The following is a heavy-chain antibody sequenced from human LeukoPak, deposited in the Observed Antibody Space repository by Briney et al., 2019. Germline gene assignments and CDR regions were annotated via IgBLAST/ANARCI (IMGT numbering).Heavy chain of an antibody. CDR2: IDPSDSST. CDR1: GYSFTTYW. Sequence: GESLQISCKGSGYSFTTYWISWVRQMPGKGLEWMGKIDPSDSSTNYSPSFQGHVTISADRSISTAYLQWSSLKASDTAMYYCARGSLMTTVTTFDYWGQGTLVTVSS. V-gene: IGHV5-10-1*01. D-gene: IGHD4-17*01. J-gene: IGHJ4*02. CDR3: ARGSLMTTVTTFDY.